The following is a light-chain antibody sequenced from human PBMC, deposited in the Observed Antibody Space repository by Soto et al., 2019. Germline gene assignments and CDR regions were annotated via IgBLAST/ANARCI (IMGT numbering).Light chain of an antibody. V-gene: IGKV1-5*01. CDR3: QQYKSYST. J-gene: IGKJ1*01. Sequence: DIQMTQSPSTLSASVGDRVTITCRASQSISTWLAWYQQKPGKAPKLLIYDASSLESGVPSRFSGSVSGTEITLTISSLQPDDFATYYCQQYKSYSTFGQGTKVDIK. CDR2: DAS. CDR1: QSISTW.